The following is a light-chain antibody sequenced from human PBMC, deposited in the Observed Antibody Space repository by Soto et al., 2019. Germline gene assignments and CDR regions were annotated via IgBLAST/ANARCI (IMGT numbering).Light chain of an antibody. Sequence: DIQMTQSPSTLSASVGDRVTITCRASPSISSWLAWYQQKPGKAPKLLIYKASNLKSGAPSRFSGSGAGTEFTLTISSLQPYDFATYYCQQYNSYPITFGGGTKVESK. CDR3: QQYNSYPIT. CDR1: PSISSW. J-gene: IGKJ4*01. V-gene: IGKV1-5*03. CDR2: KAS.